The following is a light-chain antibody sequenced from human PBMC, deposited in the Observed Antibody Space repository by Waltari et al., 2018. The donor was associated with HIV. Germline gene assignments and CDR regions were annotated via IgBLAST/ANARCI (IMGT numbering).Light chain of an antibody. Sequence: EIVMTQSPVTLSVSPGQRAPLSCRASQTISVHIAWYQQKPGQAPRLLIFGASTMATGVPARFSCSGFGTEFTLSISDLQSEDYAMYHGQQYIEWPRTFGQGTKVEVK. J-gene: IGKJ1*01. CDR2: GAS. CDR3: QQYIEWPRT. V-gene: IGKV3-15*01. CDR1: QTISVH.